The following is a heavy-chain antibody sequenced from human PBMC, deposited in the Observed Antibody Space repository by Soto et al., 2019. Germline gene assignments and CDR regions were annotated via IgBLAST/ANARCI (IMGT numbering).Heavy chain of an antibody. V-gene: IGHV3-30*18. CDR3: AKDLWRSGSYSYYYYYGMDV. J-gene: IGHJ6*02. CDR2: ISYDGSNK. Sequence: ESGGGVVQPGRSLRLSCAASGFTFSSYGMHWVRQAPGKGLEWVAVISYDGSNKYYADSVKGRFTISRDNSKNTLYLQMNSLRAEDTAVYYCAKDLWRSGSYSYYYYYGMDVWGQGTTVTVSS. CDR1: GFTFSSYG. D-gene: IGHD1-26*01.